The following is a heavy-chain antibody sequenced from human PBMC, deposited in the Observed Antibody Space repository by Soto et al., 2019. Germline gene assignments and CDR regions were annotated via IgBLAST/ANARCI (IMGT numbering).Heavy chain of an antibody. J-gene: IGHJ4*02. D-gene: IGHD6-25*01. V-gene: IGHV3-48*02. CDR1: GFTFRSFS. CDR3: ARGPAATAFYFDY. Sequence: PGGSLRLSCVASGFTFRSFSLTWVRQAPGKGLEWVSYISGTDTAYYADSVKGRFTISRDSAKNSVYLHMTSVREEDTAVYYCARGPAATAFYFDYWGQGTPVTVSS. CDR2: ISGTDTA.